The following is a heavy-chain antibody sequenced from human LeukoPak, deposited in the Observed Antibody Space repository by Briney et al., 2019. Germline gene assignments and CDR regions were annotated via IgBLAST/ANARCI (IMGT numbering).Heavy chain of an antibody. CDR3: ARGYDSSGYLYY. J-gene: IGHJ4*02. D-gene: IGHD3-22*01. Sequence: SETLSLACTVSGGSISSYYWSWSRQPPGKGLEWIGYIYYSGSTNYNPSLKSRVTISVDTSKNQFSLKLSSVTAADTAVYYCARGYDSSGYLYYWGQGTLVTVSS. CDR2: IYYSGST. V-gene: IGHV4-59*01. CDR1: GGSISSYY.